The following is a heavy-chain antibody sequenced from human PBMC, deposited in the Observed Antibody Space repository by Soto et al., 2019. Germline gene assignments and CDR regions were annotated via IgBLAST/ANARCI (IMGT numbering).Heavy chain of an antibody. V-gene: IGHV4-59*01. Sequence: QVQLQESGPGLVKPSETLSITCTVSGDSISTYYWTWIRQPPGKGLEWIGYIYNSATTKYNPSLKSRVTISVDTSKNQFSLKLSSVTTADTAVYYCARGRFDFIWGTPAPYIDYWGQGALVTVSS. D-gene: IGHD3-16*01. J-gene: IGHJ4*02. CDR3: ARGRFDFIWGTPAPYIDY. CDR2: IYNSATT. CDR1: GDSISTYY.